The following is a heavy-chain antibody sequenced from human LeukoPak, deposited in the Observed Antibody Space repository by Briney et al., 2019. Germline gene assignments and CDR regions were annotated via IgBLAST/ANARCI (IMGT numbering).Heavy chain of an antibody. CDR3: AKGCTLFWLKDAFDV. CDR1: VFRFSIYG. D-gene: IGHD3-9*01. V-gene: IGHV3-30*18. J-gene: IGHJ3*01. Sequence: PGESLRLSCADSVFRFSIYGMHCVRETPGKGLEWVAIISYDGSDKYYADSVKGRFTISRDNSKNTLYLKMNSLRAEDTAVYYCAKGCTLFWLKDAFDVWGQGPMVTVSS. CDR2: ISYDGSDK.